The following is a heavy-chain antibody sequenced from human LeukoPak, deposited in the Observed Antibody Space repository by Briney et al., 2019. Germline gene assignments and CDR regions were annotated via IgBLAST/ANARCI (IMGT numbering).Heavy chain of an antibody. CDR2: ISSEGRKK. V-gene: IGHV3-30*03. D-gene: IGHD7-27*01. J-gene: IGHJ4*02. CDR3: ASDFNWAIDY. CDR1: GFIFSSYG. Sequence: GGSLRLSCAASGFIFSSYGMHWVRQAPGKGLEWVALISSEGRKKLYADSVKGRLTISRDTSKNTLYLEMSSLRPEDTAVYYCASDFNWAIDYWGQGTLVTVSS.